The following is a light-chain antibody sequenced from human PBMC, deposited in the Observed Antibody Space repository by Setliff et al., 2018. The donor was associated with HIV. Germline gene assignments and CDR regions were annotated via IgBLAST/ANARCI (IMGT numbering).Light chain of an antibody. CDR2: AAS. CDR3: QQSYSIPQT. V-gene: IGKV1-39*01. CDR1: QSISSY. Sequence: DIQTTQSPSSLSASVGDRVTITCRTSQSISSYLNWYQQKPGKAPKLLIYAASSLESGVPSRFSGSGSGTDFTLIISSLQPEDIATYYCQQSYSIPQTFGQGTKVDIK. J-gene: IGKJ1*01.